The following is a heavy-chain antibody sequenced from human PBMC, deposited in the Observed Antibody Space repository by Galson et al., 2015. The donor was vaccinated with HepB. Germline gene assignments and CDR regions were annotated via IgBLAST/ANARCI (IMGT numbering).Heavy chain of an antibody. J-gene: IGHJ6*03. CDR3: AGSPWGTAANYYYYYMDV. CDR1: GGTFSSYA. D-gene: IGHD2-2*01. V-gene: IGHV1-69*13. CDR2: IIPIFGTA. Sequence: SVKVSCKASGGTFSSYAISWVRQAPGQGLEWMGGIIPIFGTANYAQKFQGRVTITADESTSTAYMELSSLRSEDTAVYYCAGSPWGTAANYYYYYMDVWGKGTTVTVSS.